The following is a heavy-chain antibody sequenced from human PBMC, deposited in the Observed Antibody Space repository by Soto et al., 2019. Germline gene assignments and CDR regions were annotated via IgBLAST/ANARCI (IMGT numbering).Heavy chain of an antibody. CDR3: ARGLRYSSSLAWFDP. D-gene: IGHD6-13*01. CDR1: GGSVSSGSYY. Sequence: PSETLSLTCTVSGGSVSSGSYYWSWIRQPPGKGLEWIGYIYYSGSTNYNPSLKSRVTISVDTSKNQFSLKLSSVTAADTAVYYCARGLRYSSSLAWFDPWGQGTLVTVSS. J-gene: IGHJ5*02. CDR2: IYYSGST. V-gene: IGHV4-61*01.